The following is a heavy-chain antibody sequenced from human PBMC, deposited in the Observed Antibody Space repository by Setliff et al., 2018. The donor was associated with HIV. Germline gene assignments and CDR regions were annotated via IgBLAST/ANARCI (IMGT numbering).Heavy chain of an antibody. CDR1: GVSISSNY. V-gene: IGHV4-59*01. Sequence: SETLSLTCNVSGVSISSNYWSWIRQPPGKGLEYIGYLSYSGSTNYAPSLRSRATISADTSKNQISLKLSSVTAADTAVYYCARARTTVIRTVWFDRWGQGTLVTVSS. CDR2: LSYSGST. J-gene: IGHJ5*02. CDR3: ARARTTVIRTVWFDR. D-gene: IGHD4-17*01.